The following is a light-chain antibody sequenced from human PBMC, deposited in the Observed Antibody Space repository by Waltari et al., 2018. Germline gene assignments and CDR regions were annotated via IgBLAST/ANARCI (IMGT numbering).Light chain of an antibody. CDR1: QDISNL. CDR3: QQYNSAPRT. V-gene: IGKV1-12*01. Sequence: DIQMTQSPSSLSASVGDRVTITCRASQDISNLLAWYQQRPGKAPNLLNYKASSLQSGVPSRFSGSGSGTDFTLTISSLQPEDFATYYCQQYNSAPRTFGQGTKVEIK. J-gene: IGKJ1*01. CDR2: KAS.